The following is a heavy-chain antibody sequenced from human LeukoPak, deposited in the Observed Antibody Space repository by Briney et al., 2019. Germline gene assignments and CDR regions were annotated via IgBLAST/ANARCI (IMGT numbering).Heavy chain of an antibody. CDR2: ISSSSYI. CDR1: GFTFSSYS. CDR3: ARKTDDCSSTSCPLDY. Sequence: GGSLRLSCAASGFTFSSYSMNWVRQAPGKGLEWVSSISSSSYIYYADSVKGRFTISRDNAKNSLYLQMNSLRAEDTAVYYCARKTDDCSSTSCPLDYWGQGTLVTVSS. J-gene: IGHJ4*02. D-gene: IGHD2-2*01. V-gene: IGHV3-21*01.